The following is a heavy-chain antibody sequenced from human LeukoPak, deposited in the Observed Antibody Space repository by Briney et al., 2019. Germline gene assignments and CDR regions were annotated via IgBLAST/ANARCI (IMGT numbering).Heavy chain of an antibody. CDR1: GYTFTSYW. V-gene: IGHV5-51*01. D-gene: IGHD3-10*01. CDR3: ARQSMVRGVISG. Sequence: GESLKISCQSSGYTFTSYWIGWVRQMPGKGLEWMGIIHPGDSDTRYSPSFEGQVTISADKSFSTAYLQWSSLKASDTAMYYCARQSMVRGVISGWGQGTLVTVSS. CDR2: IHPGDSDT. J-gene: IGHJ4*02.